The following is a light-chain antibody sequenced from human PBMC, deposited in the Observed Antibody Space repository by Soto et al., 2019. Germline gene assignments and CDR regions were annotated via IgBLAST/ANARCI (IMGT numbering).Light chain of an antibody. V-gene: IGLV2-8*01. J-gene: IGLJ2*01. CDR1: PSDVGGSNS. CDR3: SAYALSDVV. CDR2: DVN. Sequence: QSALTQPPSASGSPGQSVTISCTGTPSDVGGSNSFSWYQQQPGKAPNLMIYDVNKRPSGVPDRFSGSKSGNTASLTVSGLQAADEAYCFGSAYALSDVVFGGGTKVTVL.